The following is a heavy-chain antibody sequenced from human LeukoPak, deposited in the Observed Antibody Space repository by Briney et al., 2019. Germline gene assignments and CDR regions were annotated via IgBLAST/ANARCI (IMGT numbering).Heavy chain of an antibody. D-gene: IGHD4-17*01. Sequence: GGSLRLSCAASGFTVSSNYMSWVRQAPGKGLEWVSVIYSGGSTYYADSVKGRFTISRDNSKNTLYLQMNSLRAEDTAVYYCAKDGGYGDGGNHYYYYMDVWGKGTTVTISS. CDR3: AKDGGYGDGGNHYYYYMDV. CDR1: GFTVSSNY. V-gene: IGHV3-66*01. J-gene: IGHJ6*03. CDR2: IYSGGST.